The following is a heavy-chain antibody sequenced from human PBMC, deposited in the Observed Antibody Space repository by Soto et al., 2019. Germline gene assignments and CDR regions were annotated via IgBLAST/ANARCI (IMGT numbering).Heavy chain of an antibody. Sequence: SVKVSCKASGGTFSSYAISWVRQAPGQGLEWMGGIIPIFGTANYAQKFQGRVTITADESTSTAYMELSSLRSEDTAVYYCARDASYDILTGSGYNWFDPWGQGTLVTVSS. CDR1: GGTFSSYA. CDR3: ARDASYDILTGSGYNWFDP. CDR2: IIPIFGTA. J-gene: IGHJ5*02. V-gene: IGHV1-69*13. D-gene: IGHD3-9*01.